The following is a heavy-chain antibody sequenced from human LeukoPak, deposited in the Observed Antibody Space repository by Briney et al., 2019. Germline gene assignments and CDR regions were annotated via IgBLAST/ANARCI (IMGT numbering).Heavy chain of an antibody. CDR2: TYYRSKWYN. J-gene: IGHJ4*02. CDR1: GDSVFSNIPA. Sequence: SQTLSLTSAIPGDSVFSNIPAWSWTRQSPSRGLEWLGRTYYRSKWYNDCALSVNSRITINPDTSKNQFSLQLNSVTPEDTAVYYCARGVGATGIDYWGQGTLVTVSS. CDR3: ARGVGATGIDY. D-gene: IGHD1-26*01. V-gene: IGHV6-1*01.